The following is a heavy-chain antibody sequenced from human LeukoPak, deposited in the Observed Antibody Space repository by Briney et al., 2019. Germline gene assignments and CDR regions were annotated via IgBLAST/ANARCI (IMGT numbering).Heavy chain of an antibody. Sequence: GESLKLSCKGSGYTFTSYWIGWVRQMPGKGLEWMGIIYPGDSDTKYSPPFQGQVTISADKSITTAYLQWSSLKASDTAMYYCARVPFGDYAPDYWGQGTLVTVSS. D-gene: IGHD4-17*01. CDR1: GYTFTSYW. J-gene: IGHJ4*02. V-gene: IGHV5-51*01. CDR3: ARVPFGDYAPDY. CDR2: IYPGDSDT.